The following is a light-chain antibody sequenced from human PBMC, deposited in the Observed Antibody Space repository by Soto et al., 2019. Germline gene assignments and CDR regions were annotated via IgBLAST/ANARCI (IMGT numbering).Light chain of an antibody. J-gene: IGKJ5*01. V-gene: IGKV3D-15*01. CDR1: QSVRSN. CDR3: KQRSDWPPT. CDR2: GTS. Sequence: EIVMTQSPATLSVSPGERATVSCRASQSVRSNLAWYQQKPGQAPRLLISGTSSRATGIPARFSGSGSGTDFTLTISSLEPEDFAVYFCKQRSDWPPTFGQGTRLEIK.